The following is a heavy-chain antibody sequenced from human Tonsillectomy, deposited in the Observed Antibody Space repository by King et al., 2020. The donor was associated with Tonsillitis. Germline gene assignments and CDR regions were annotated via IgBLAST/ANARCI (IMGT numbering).Heavy chain of an antibody. CDR1: GYSFTSYW. CDR2: IYPDDSDT. CDR3: ARPRAFSSGYYNGFDI. Sequence: VQLVESGAEVKKPGESLKISCKGSGYSFTSYWIGWVRQMPGKGLDWMGIIYPDDSDTRYSPSFQGQVTISADKSISTAYLQWSSLKASDTAMYYCARPRAFSSGYYNGFDIWGQGTMVTVSS. J-gene: IGHJ3*02. D-gene: IGHD3-22*01. V-gene: IGHV5-51*01.